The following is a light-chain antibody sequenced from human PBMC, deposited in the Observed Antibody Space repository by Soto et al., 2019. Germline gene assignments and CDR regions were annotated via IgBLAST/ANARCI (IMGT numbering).Light chain of an antibody. V-gene: IGLV2-8*01. CDR1: SSDVGGYDS. CDR2: EVT. Sequence: QSVLTQPPSASGSPGQPVTISCTGTSSDVGGYDSVSWYQHHPGKAPKLIIYEVTKRPSGVPDRFSGSKSGHTAYLTVSGLQAEDEADYYCSSYAGSSNVVLFGGGTKLTVL. CDR3: SSYAGSSNVVL. J-gene: IGLJ2*01.